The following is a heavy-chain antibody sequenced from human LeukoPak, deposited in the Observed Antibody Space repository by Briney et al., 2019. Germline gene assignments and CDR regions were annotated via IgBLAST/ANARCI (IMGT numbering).Heavy chain of an antibody. D-gene: IGHD3-9*01. V-gene: IGHV1-2*02. CDR2: INPNSGGT. CDR1: GYTFTGYY. CDR3: ARRYFDWRYGMDV. J-gene: IGHJ6*02. Sequence: ASAKVSCKASGYTFTGYYMHWVRQAPGQGLEWMGWINPNSGGTNYAQKFQGRVTMTRDTSISTAYMELSRLRSDDTAVYYCARRYFDWRYGMDVWGQGTTVTVSS.